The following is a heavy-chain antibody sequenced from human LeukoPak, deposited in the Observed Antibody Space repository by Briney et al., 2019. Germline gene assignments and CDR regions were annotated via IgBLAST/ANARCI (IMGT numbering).Heavy chain of an antibody. Sequence: SVKVSCKASGGTFSSYAISWVRQAPGQGLEWMGGIIPIFGTANYAQKFQGRVTITTDESTSTAYMELSSLRSEDTAVYYCARFVAAAGGLPYYYYMDVWGKGTTVTVSS. CDR2: IIPIFGTA. J-gene: IGHJ6*03. CDR3: ARFVAAAGGLPYYYYMDV. CDR1: GGTFSSYA. V-gene: IGHV1-69*05. D-gene: IGHD6-13*01.